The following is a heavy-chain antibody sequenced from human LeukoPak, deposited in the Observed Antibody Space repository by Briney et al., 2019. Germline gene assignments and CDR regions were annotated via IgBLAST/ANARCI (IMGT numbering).Heavy chain of an antibody. CDR3: AGRTVTPYYHDSSGFHLQY. CDR2: IKTDGSIT. V-gene: IGHV3-74*01. J-gene: IGHJ1*01. CDR1: GFSFSVYW. Sequence: GGSLRLSCAASGFSFSVYWMHCVRQAPGKGPVWVSRIKTDGSITDYADSVKGRFTISRDNSKNTLYLQMNSLRAEDTAVYYCAGRTVTPYYHDSSGFHLQYWGQGTLVTVSS. D-gene: IGHD3-22*01.